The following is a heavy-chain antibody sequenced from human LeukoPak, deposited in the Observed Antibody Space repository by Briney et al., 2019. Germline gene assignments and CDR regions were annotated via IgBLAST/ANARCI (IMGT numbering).Heavy chain of an antibody. V-gene: IGHV3-23*01. CDR1: GFTFSSYA. D-gene: IGHD6-19*01. CDR2: ITGSGGST. J-gene: IGHJ4*02. Sequence: PGGSLRLSCAASGFTFSSYAMSWVRQAPGKGLEWVSGITGSGGSTYYADSVKGRFTISRDNSKNTLYLQMNSLRSEDTAVYYCATGIPPSSGWYIDYWGQGTLVTVSS. CDR3: ATGIPPSSGWYIDY.